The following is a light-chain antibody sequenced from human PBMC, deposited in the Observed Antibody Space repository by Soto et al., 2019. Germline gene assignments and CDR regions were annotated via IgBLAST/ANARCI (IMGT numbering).Light chain of an antibody. CDR2: GAP. CDR3: QQYGSSGT. J-gene: IGKJ1*01. CDR1: QSVSNNY. V-gene: IGKV3-20*01. Sequence: EILFTQSPGTLSLSPGERVTLSCRASQSVSNNYLAWYQQKPGKAPRLLIYGAPNRATGIPDRLSGSGSGTDFTLTIRRLEPEDFAVYYCQQYGSSGTFGQGTKVDI.